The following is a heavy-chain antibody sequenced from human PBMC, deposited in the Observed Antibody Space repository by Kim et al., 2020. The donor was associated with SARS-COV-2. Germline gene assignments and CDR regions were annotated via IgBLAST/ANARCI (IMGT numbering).Heavy chain of an antibody. CDR2: ISTGSNYI. J-gene: IGHJ4*02. Sequence: GGSLRLSCAASGFSFSDYYLSWIRQSPGMGLEWLSYISTGSNYIDYADSVKGRFTISRDNAKNSLYLQMNSLRSEDTAVYYCTRGPAYYYNSRGPDFDYWGQGTLDTVSS. D-gene: IGHD3-22*01. CDR3: TRGPAYYYNSRGPDFDY. V-gene: IGHV3-11*05. CDR1: GFSFSDYY.